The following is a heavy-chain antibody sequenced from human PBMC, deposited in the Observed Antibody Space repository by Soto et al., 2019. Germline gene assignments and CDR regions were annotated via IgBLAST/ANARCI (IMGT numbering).Heavy chain of an antibody. D-gene: IGHD2-15*01. CDR3: VKDNRILGRRYFDL. CDR2: ISFSDGGT. J-gene: IGHJ2*01. CDR1: GFTFSSYA. V-gene: IGHV3-23*01. Sequence: EEQLLESGGGLIQPGGSLRLACAASGFTFSSYAMTWVRQAPGKGLEWVSSISFSDGGTYYADSVKGRLTTSRDNTNNTLFLQMNSLRVEATAVYYCVKDNRILGRRYFDLWGRGTLVTVSS.